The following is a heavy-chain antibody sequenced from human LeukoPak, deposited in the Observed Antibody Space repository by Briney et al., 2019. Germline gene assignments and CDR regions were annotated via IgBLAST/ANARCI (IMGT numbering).Heavy chain of an antibody. J-gene: IGHJ4*02. CDR1: GGSVSSGIYY. CDR3: ARDNGSGSYLDY. CDR2: IYYSGST. Sequence: SETLSLTCTVSGGSVSSGIYYWSWIRQPPGKGLEWIGYIYYSGSTNYKPSLKSRVTISVDTSKNQFSLKLSSVTAADTAVYYCARDNGSGSYLDYWGQGTLVTVSS. V-gene: IGHV4-61*01. D-gene: IGHD3-10*01.